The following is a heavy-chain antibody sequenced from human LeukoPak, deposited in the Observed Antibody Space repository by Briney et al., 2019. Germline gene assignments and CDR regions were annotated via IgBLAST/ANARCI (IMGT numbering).Heavy chain of an antibody. CDR1: GGSFSGYY. D-gene: IGHD6-19*01. J-gene: IGHJ5*02. CDR3: ARRSGWYNNWFDP. Sequence: ASETLSLTCAVYGGSFSGYYWSWIRQPPGKGLEWIGEINHSGSTNYNPSLKSRVTISVDTYKNQFSLKLSSVTAADTAVYYCARRSGWYNNWFDPWGQGTLVTVSS. CDR2: INHSGST. V-gene: IGHV4-34*01.